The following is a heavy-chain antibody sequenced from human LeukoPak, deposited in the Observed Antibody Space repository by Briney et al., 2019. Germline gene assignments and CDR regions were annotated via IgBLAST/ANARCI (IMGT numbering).Heavy chain of an antibody. V-gene: IGHV3-23*01. CDR2: ISGDGGKT. J-gene: IGHJ4*02. D-gene: IGHD2-2*01. Sequence: GGSLRLSCAASGFTFSTHDLTWVRQAPGKGLEWVSAISGDGGKTYYADSVKGRFTISRDNSKNTLFLQMNSLRAEDTAIYYCAKDQPPANIVVVPASFGYWGQGTLVTVSS. CDR1: GFTFSTHD. CDR3: AKDQPPANIVVVPASFGY.